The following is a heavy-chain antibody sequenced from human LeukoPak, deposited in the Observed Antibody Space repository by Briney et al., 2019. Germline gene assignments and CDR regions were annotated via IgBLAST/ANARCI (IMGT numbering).Heavy chain of an antibody. CDR1: GGSFSGYY. J-gene: IGHJ4*02. CDR2: INHSGST. Sequence: PSETLSLTCAVYGGSFSGYYWSWIRQPPGNGLEWIGEINHSGSTNYNPSLKSRVTMSVDTSKNQFSLKLSSVTAADTAVYYCARGSRIAARPDYFDYWGQGTLVTVSS. D-gene: IGHD6-6*01. CDR3: ARGSRIAARPDYFDY. V-gene: IGHV4-34*01.